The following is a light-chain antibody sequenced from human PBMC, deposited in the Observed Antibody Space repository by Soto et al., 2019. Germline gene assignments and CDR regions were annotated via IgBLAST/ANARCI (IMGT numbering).Light chain of an antibody. V-gene: IGKV1-5*01. CDR2: GAS. Sequence: DIQMTQSPSTLSASVGDRVTITCRASQSISDWLAWYQQKPGKAPKLLIYGASTLQSGVPSRFSGSGSGTEFTLTVSSLQPEDFATYYCQQLNAYPHSFGGGTKVDIK. CDR3: QQLNAYPHS. J-gene: IGKJ4*01. CDR1: QSISDW.